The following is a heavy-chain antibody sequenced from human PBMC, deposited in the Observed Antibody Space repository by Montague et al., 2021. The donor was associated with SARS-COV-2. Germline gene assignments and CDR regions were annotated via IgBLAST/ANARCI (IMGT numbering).Heavy chain of an antibody. CDR2: IYYSGSA. V-gene: IGHV4-31*03. D-gene: IGHD2-21*02. Sequence: TLSLTCTVSGGSINRGGYFWSWIRQHPGKGLEWIGFIYYSGSADYNPSLESRVSISVDRSKNQFSLKLSSVTAADTAVYYCARIFCGGDCDGSGVFDIWGQGTMVTVSS. CDR3: ARIFCGGDCDGSGVFDI. CDR1: GGSINRGGYF. J-gene: IGHJ3*02.